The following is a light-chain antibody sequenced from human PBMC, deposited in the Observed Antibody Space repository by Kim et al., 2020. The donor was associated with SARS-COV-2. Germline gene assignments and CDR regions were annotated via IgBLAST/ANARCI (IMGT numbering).Light chain of an antibody. V-gene: IGLV2-14*03. Sequence: GHSIPMSSTIPNSDIVNFTVVFCYQLHPGKAPTLIIYGVAKRPSGVSHRFSGFKSGNAASLTISGLQAEGEADYYCSSNTSNTKGVFGTGTKVTVL. CDR1: NSDIVNFTV. J-gene: IGLJ1*01. CDR2: GVA. CDR3: SSNTSNTKGV.